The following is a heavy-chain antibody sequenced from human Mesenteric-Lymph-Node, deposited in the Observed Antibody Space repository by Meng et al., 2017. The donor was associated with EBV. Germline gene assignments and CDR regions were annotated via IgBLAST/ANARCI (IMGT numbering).Heavy chain of an antibody. CDR1: GYTFTTNA. CDR2: ISVYTGDT. V-gene: IGHV1-18*01. CDR3: ARDNVVVAAATRVFDY. J-gene: IGHJ4*02. Sequence: QVQLVQSGAEIKKPGASMGVSCKASGYTFTTNALSWVRQAPGQGLEWMGWISVYTGDTNYAQKFQGRVTMTTDTSTSTAYMELRSLRSDDTAVYYCARDNVVVAAATRVFDYWGQGTLVTVSS. D-gene: IGHD2-15*01.